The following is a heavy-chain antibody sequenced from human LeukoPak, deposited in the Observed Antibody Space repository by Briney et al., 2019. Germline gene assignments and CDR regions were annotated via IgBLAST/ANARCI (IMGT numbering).Heavy chain of an antibody. CDR2: IYYSGST. V-gene: IGHV4-39*01. J-gene: IGHJ5*02. CDR3: ARQGITIFGVALNNWFDP. Sequence: SETLSLTCTVSGGSISSSSYYWGWIRQPPGKGLEWIGSIYYSGSTYYNPSLKSRVTISVDTSKNQFSLKLSSVTAADTAVYYCARQGITIFGVALNNWFDPWGQGTLVTVSS. CDR1: GGSISSSSYY. D-gene: IGHD3-3*01.